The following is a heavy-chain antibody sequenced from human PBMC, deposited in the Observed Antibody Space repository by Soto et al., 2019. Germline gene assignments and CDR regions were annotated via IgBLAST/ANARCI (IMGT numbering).Heavy chain of an antibody. CDR3: ARDPRYDSTGYSLDY. V-gene: IGHV1-46*01. CDR2: LNPSGGST. CDR1: GYTFINYY. J-gene: IGHJ4*01. D-gene: IGHD3-22*01. Sequence: ASVKVSCKASGYTFINYYIHWVRQAPGQGLEWLGILNPSGGSTTYAQKFQARVTMTRDTSTTTVSMELISLRSEDTAVYYCARDPRYDSTGYSLDYWG.